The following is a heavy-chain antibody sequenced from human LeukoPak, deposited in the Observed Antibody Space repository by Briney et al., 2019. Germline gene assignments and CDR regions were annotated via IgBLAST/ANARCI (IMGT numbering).Heavy chain of an antibody. D-gene: IGHD3-3*01. CDR3: AKENDFVY. J-gene: IGHJ4*02. CDR1: GFTFSNYD. Sequence: GGPLRLSCAASGFTFSNYDMHWVRQAPGKGLEWVAVISYDGTNKYYADSVKGRFTISRDNSKSTLYLQMNSLRAEDTAVYYCAKENDFVYWGQGTLVTVSS. V-gene: IGHV3-30*18. CDR2: ISYDGTNK.